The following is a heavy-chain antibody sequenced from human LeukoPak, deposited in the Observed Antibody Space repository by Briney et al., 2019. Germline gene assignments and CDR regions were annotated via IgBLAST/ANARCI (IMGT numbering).Heavy chain of an antibody. J-gene: IGHJ4*02. D-gene: IGHD1-26*01. Sequence: ASVKVSCKASGYTFSSYGIIWVRQAPGQGLQWMGWVSPFNGNTDYAPKLQGRFTMTTDTSTTTVYMELRSLTSDDTAVYYCARRGGSYSHSDFWGQGTLVTVSS. CDR3: ARRGGSYSHSDF. V-gene: IGHV1-18*01. CDR2: VSPFNGNT. CDR1: GYTFSSYG.